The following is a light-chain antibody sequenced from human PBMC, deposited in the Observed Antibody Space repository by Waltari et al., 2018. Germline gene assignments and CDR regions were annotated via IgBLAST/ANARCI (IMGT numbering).Light chain of an antibody. CDR3: QQYYNWRA. CDR2: DAS. V-gene: IGKV3D-15*01. CDR1: ETVSHK. J-gene: IGKJ1*01. Sequence: EIVMTQSPVTLSVSPGERATLYCRASETVSHKLAWYQQKPGQAPRLLIYDASTRASGVPDRFSARGYGTDFTLSIISLQSEDCAVYFCQQYYNWRAFGQGTKVEIK.